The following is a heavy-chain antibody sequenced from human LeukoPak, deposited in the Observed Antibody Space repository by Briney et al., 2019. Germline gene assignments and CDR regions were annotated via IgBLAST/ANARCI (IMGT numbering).Heavy chain of an antibody. CDR3: ARGIAAAGTSYYYYMDV. D-gene: IGHD6-13*01. J-gene: IGHJ6*03. CDR2: INPSGGST. V-gene: IGHV1-46*01. CDR1: GYTFTSYY. Sequence: ASVKVSCKASGYTFTSYYMHWVRQAPGQGLEWMGIINPSGGSTSYAQKFQGRVTMTRDMSTSTVYMELSSLRSEDTAVYYCARGIAAAGTSYYYYMDVWGKGTTVTVSS.